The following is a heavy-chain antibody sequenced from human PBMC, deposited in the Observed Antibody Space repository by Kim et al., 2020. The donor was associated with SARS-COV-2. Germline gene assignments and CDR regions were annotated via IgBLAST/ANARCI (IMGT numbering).Heavy chain of an antibody. CDR2: T. D-gene: IGHD3-10*01. J-gene: IGHJ4*02. CDR3: AKGKIGVPFDY. V-gene: IGHV3-23*01. Sequence: TYNADSVKGRFTISRENSKNTLYLQMNSLRAEDTAVYYCAKGKIGVPFDYWGQGTLVTVSS.